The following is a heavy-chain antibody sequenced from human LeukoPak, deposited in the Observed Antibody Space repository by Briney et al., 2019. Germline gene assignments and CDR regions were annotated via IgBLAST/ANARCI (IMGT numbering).Heavy chain of an antibody. CDR3: AKILGYCSGGSCYVEYFQH. CDR1: GFTFSSYA. Sequence: GGSLRLSCAASGFTFSSYAMTWVRQAPGKGLEWVSAISGSGGSTYYADSVKGRFTISRDNSKNTLYLQMNSLRAEDTAVYYCAKILGYCSGGSCYVEYFQHWGQGTLVTVSS. D-gene: IGHD2-15*01. J-gene: IGHJ1*01. V-gene: IGHV3-23*01. CDR2: ISGSGGST.